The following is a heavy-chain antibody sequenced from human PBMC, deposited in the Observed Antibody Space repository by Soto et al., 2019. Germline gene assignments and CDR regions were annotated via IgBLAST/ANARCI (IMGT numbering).Heavy chain of an antibody. CDR3: ARDYSNYLLNYYYGMDV. Sequence: ASVKVSCKASGYTFTSYYMHWVRQAPGQRLEWMGIINPSGGSTSYAQKFQGRVTMTRDTSTSTVYMELSSLRSEDTAVYYCARDYSNYLLNYYYGMDVWGQGTTVTVSS. D-gene: IGHD4-4*01. CDR2: INPSGGST. V-gene: IGHV1-46*01. J-gene: IGHJ6*02. CDR1: GYTFTSYY.